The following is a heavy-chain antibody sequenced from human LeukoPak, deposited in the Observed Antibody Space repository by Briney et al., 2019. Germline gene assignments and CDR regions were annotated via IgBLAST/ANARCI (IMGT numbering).Heavy chain of an antibody. CDR1: GFTFDDYA. Sequence: PGGSLRLSCAASGFTFDDYAMHWVRQAPGKGLEWVSGISWNSGSLDYADSVKGRFTISRDNAKNSLYLQMNSLRAEDTAVYFCARGTNWSPLDFDYWGQGTLVSVSS. V-gene: IGHV3-9*01. D-gene: IGHD1-20*01. CDR3: ARGTNWSPLDFDY. CDR2: ISWNSGSL. J-gene: IGHJ4*02.